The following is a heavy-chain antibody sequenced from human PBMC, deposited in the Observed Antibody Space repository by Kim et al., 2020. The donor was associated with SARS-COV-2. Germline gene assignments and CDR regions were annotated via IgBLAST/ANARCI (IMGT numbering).Heavy chain of an antibody. CDR3: VKISAYYDFWSGLPDY. CDR2: INNNGGST. J-gene: IGHJ4*02. D-gene: IGHD3-3*01. Sequence: GGSLRLSCSASGFTFSSYAMHWVRQAPGKGLEYVSAINNNGGSTYYADSVKGRFTISRDNSKNTLYLQMSSLRPEDTAVYYCVKISAYYDFWSGLPDYWGQGTLVTVSS. CDR1: GFTFSSYA. V-gene: IGHV3-64D*06.